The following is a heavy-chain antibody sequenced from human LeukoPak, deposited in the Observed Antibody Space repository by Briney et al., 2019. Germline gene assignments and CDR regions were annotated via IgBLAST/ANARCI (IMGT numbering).Heavy chain of an antibody. J-gene: IGHJ6*03. Sequence: SETLSLTCAVYGGTFSGYYWSWIRQPPGKVLERLGEINHSGSTNYNPSLKSRVTISVDTSKNQFSLKLSSVTAADTAVYYCARGVVVVPAATRGYYYYMDVWGKGTTVTVSS. CDR2: INHSGST. CDR1: GGTFSGYY. CDR3: ARGVVVVPAATRGYYYYMDV. V-gene: IGHV4-34*01. D-gene: IGHD2-2*01.